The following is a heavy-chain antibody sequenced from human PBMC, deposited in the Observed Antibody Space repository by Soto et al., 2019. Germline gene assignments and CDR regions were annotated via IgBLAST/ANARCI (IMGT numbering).Heavy chain of an antibody. D-gene: IGHD3-3*01. CDR3: ARDYGVTILAVEVWFGP. V-gene: IGHV3-7*05. CDR2: IKQDGGER. J-gene: IGHJ5*02. Sequence: PGGSLRLSCVGSGFTFGNYWMSWVRQAPGQGLEWVANIKQDGGERYYVDSVKGRFTISRDNAKNSLYLQMNGLRAEDTAVYYCARDYGVTILAVEVWFGPWGQGTLVTVSS. CDR1: GFTFGNYW.